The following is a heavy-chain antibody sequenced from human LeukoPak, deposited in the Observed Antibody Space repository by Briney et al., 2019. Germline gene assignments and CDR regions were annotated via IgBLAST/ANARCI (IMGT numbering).Heavy chain of an antibody. CDR2: IYYSGST. CDR1: GESISGFY. J-gene: IGHJ4*02. D-gene: IGHD2-21*01. Sequence: TASETLSLTCTVSGESISGFYWTWIRQPPGKGLEWIGHIYYSGSTNYNPSLKSRVTISVDTSKNQFSLKLSSVTAADTAVYYCARGVVIAPQTFDYWGQGTLVTVSS. V-gene: IGHV4-59*01. CDR3: ARGVVIAPQTFDY.